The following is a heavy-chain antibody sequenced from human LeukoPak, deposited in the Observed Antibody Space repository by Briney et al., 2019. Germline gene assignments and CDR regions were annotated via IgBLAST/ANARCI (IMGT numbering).Heavy chain of an antibody. J-gene: IGHJ4*02. D-gene: IGHD3-9*01. V-gene: IGHV4-4*07. CDR1: GGSISSYY. CDR2: IYTSGST. CDR3: ARGQNILTRYYYFDY. Sequence: SETLSLTCTVSGGSISSYYWSWIRQPAGKGLEWIGRIYTSGSTNYNPSLKSRVTMSVDTSKNQFPLNLSSLTAADTAVYSCARGQNILTRYYYFDYWGQGTLVTVSS.